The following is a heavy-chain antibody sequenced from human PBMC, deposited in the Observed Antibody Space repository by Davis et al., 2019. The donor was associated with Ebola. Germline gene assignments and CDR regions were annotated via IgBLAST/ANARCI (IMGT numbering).Heavy chain of an antibody. J-gene: IGHJ6*02. CDR1: GFTFSSYW. Sequence: GESLKISCAASGFTFSSYWMSWVRQAPGKGLEWVANIKQDGSEKYYVDSVKGRFTISRDNSKNTLYLQMNSLRAEDTAVYYCARDRYDILTGYADVWGQGTTVTVSS. CDR3: ARDRYDILTGYADV. D-gene: IGHD3-9*01. V-gene: IGHV3-7*01. CDR2: IKQDGSEK.